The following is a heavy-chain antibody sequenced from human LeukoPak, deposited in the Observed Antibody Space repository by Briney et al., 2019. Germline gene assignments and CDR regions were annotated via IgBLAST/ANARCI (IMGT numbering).Heavy chain of an antibody. V-gene: IGHV1-69*13. CDR3: ASSGAHPALGH. J-gene: IGHJ4*02. D-gene: IGHD1-26*01. CDR2: IIPIFGTA. Sequence: AASVKVSCKASGGTFSSYAISWVRQAPGQGLEWMGGIIPIFGTANYAQKFQGRVTITADESTSTAYMELSSLRSEDTAVYYCASSGAHPALGHWGQGTLVTVSS. CDR1: GGTFSSYA.